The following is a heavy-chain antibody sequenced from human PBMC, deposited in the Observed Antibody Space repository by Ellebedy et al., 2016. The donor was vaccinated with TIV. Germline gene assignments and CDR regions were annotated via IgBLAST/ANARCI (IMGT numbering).Heavy chain of an antibody. V-gene: IGHV3-30*18. Sequence: GESLKISCASSGFTFSSYGMHWVRQAPGKGLEWVAVISYDGSNKYYADSVKGRFTISRDNSKNTLYLQMNSLRAEDTAIYYCAKEYSYGYWFFDLWGRGTLVTVSS. J-gene: IGHJ2*01. D-gene: IGHD5-18*01. CDR1: GFTFSSYG. CDR2: ISYDGSNK. CDR3: AKEYSYGYWFFDL.